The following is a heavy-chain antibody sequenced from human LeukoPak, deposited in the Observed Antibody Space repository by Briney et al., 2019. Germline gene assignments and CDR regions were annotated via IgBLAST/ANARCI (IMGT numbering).Heavy chain of an antibody. D-gene: IGHD4-17*01. CDR2: IYSGGST. Sequence: GGSLRLSCAASGFTFSSNYMSWVRQAPGKGLEWVSVIYSGGSTYYADSVKGRFTISRDNSKNTLYLQMNSLRAEDTAVYYCARAHGYGDYYFDYWGQGTLVTVSS. V-gene: IGHV3-66*01. J-gene: IGHJ4*02. CDR3: ARAHGYGDYYFDY. CDR1: GFTFSSNY.